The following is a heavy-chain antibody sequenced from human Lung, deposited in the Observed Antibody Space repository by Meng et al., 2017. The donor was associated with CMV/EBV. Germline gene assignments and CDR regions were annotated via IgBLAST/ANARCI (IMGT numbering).Heavy chain of an antibody. V-gene: IGHV2-5*02. Sequence: QITLKESGXTLVQXXXTLTLTCXFSGFSLSTSGVGVGWIRQPPGKALEWLALIYWDDDKRYSPSLKSRLTITKDTSKNQVVLTMTNMDPVDTATYYCAHSPIVATIRDYFDYWGQGTLVTVAS. CDR3: AHSPIVATIRDYFDY. D-gene: IGHD5-12*01. CDR1: GFSLSTSGVG. CDR2: IYWDDDK. J-gene: IGHJ4*02.